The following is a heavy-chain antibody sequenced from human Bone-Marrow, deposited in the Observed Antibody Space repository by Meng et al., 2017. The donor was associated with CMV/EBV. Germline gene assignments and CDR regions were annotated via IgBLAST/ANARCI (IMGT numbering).Heavy chain of an antibody. CDR1: GGSISSGDYY. J-gene: IGHJ4*02. V-gene: IGHV4-30-4*08. CDR2: IYYSGST. Sequence: LRLCCTVSGGSISSGDYYWSWIRQPPGKGLEWIGYIYYSGSTYYNPSLKSRVTISVDTSKNQFSLKLSSVTAADTAVYYCARMDFWSGYYGDYWGQGTLVTVSS. CDR3: ARMDFWSGYYGDY. D-gene: IGHD3-3*01.